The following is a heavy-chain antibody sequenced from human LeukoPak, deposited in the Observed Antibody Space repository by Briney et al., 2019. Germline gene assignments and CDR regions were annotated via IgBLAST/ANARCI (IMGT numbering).Heavy chain of an antibody. D-gene: IGHD1-26*01. CDR1: GFTFSSYA. J-gene: IGHJ4*02. CDR2: ISSNGGST. CDR3: ARGGELLGIDY. Sequence: GGSLRLSCAASGFTFSSYAMHWVRQAPGKGLEYVSAISSNGGSTYYANSVKGRFTISRDNSKNTLYLQMGSLRAEDMAVYYCARGGELLGIDYWGQGTLVTVSS. V-gene: IGHV3-64*01.